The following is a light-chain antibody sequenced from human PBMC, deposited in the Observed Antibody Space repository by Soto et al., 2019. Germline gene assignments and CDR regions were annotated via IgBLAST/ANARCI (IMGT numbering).Light chain of an antibody. CDR3: VAWDDSLNGPI. J-gene: IGLJ2*01. CDR2: NYN. Sequence: QAVVTQPPSASGTPGQRVTISCSGSSSNIGGNTVNWYQQLPGTAPKLLMYNYNQRPSGVPDRFSGSKSGTSASLAISGLQSEDEADYYCVAWDDSLNGPIFGGGTQLTVL. CDR1: SSNIGGNT. V-gene: IGLV1-44*01.